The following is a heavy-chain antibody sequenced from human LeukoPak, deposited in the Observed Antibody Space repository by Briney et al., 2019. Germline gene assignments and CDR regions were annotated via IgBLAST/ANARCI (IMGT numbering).Heavy chain of an antibody. J-gene: IGHJ4*02. V-gene: IGHV3-7*01. CDR1: GFTFSRHW. D-gene: IGHD3-16*02. CDR3: VRETVSVITDFDY. Sequence: GGSLRLSCAASGFTFSRHWMTWVRQAPGKGLEWVANIKEDGSEQYYVDSIKGRFTIYRDNAKNSLYLQMSSLRAEDTAIYYCVRETVSVITDFDYWGQGTLVTVSS. CDR2: IKEDGSEQ.